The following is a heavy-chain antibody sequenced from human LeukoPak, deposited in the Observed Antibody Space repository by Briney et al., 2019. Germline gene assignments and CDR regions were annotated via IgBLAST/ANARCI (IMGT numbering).Heavy chain of an antibody. D-gene: IGHD2-2*01. Sequence: GASVKVSCKASGYTFSGYYIHWVRQAPGQGLEWMGWINPNSGDTHYAQKFQGRVTMTRDTSSSTAYMDLNSLISDDTAVYYYARVQYQLLFEGNWFDPWGQGTLVTVSS. CDR2: INPNSGDT. CDR1: GYTFSGYY. V-gene: IGHV1-2*02. J-gene: IGHJ5*02. CDR3: ARVQYQLLFEGNWFDP.